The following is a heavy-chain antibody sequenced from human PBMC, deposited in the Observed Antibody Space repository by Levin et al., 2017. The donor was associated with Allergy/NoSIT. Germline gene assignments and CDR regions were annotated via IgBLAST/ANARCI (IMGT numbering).Heavy chain of an antibody. V-gene: IGHV3-21*06. D-gene: IGHD3-10*01. J-gene: IGHJ4*02. CDR3: ARDSGPDY. CDR1: GFTFTNYS. CDR2: ISSSSRSI. Sequence: GGSLRLSCAASGFTFTNYSMNWVRQAPGKGLEWVSSISSSSRSIYYADSVKGRFTISRDNAKNSMYLQMDSLRAEDTAVYYCARDSGPDYWGQGTLVTVSS.